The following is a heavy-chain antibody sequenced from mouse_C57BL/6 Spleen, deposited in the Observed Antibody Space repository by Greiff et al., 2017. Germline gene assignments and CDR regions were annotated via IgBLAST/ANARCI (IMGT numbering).Heavy chain of an antibody. V-gene: IGHV1-59*01. CDR3: ARREDYYGSRGAMDD. Sequence: QVQLQQPGAELVRPGTSVKLSCKASGYTFTSYWMHWVKQRPGQGLEWIGVIDPSDSYTNYNQKFKGKATLTVDTSSSTAYMQLSSLTSEDSAVYYCARREDYYGSRGAMDDWGQGTSVTVSS. J-gene: IGHJ4*01. D-gene: IGHD1-1*01. CDR1: GYTFTSYW. CDR2: IDPSDSYT.